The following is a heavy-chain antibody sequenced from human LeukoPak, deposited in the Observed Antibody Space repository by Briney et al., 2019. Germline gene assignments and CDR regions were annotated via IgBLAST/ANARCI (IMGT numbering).Heavy chain of an antibody. J-gene: IGHJ4*02. V-gene: IGHV4-4*02. CDR1: GGSISSSNW. D-gene: IGHD4-17*01. CDR2: IYHSGST. CDR3: ARVNPQTPQVPVDFTVTTPGTPRYFDY. Sequence: SETLSLTCAVSGGSISSSNWWSWVRQPPGKGLEWIGEIYHSGSTNYNPSLKSRVTISVDKSKNQLSLKLSSVTAADTAVYYCARVNPQTPQVPVDFTVTTPGTPRYFDYWGQGTLVTVSS.